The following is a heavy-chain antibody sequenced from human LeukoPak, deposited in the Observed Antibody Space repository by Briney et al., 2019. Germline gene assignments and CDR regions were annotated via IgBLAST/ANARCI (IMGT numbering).Heavy chain of an antibody. V-gene: IGHV3-23*01. CDR1: GFTFSNHG. CDR2: ISPSGDIT. CDR3: ANTYYYDGSGYYYLGWFDP. Sequence: GGSLRLSCAASGFTFSNHGMNWVRQAPGKGLEWVSGISPSGDITYYADSVKGRFTISRDNSKNTLYLQMNSLRAEDTAVYFCANTYYYDGSGYYYLGWFDPWGQGTLVTVSS. D-gene: IGHD3-22*01. J-gene: IGHJ5*02.